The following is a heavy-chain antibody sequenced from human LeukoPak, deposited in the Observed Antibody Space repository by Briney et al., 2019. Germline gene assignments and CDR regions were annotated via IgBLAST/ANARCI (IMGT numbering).Heavy chain of an antibody. D-gene: IGHD5-18*01. CDR2: IYPSDSDT. Sequence: GESLKISCKGSGYSFTSYWIGWVRQMPGKGLEWMGIIYPSDSDTRYSTSFQGQVTISVDKSISTAYLQWSSLEASDTAMYYCARRVDTGASDIWGQGTMVTVSS. J-gene: IGHJ3*02. CDR1: GYSFTSYW. CDR3: ARRVDTGASDI. V-gene: IGHV5-51*01.